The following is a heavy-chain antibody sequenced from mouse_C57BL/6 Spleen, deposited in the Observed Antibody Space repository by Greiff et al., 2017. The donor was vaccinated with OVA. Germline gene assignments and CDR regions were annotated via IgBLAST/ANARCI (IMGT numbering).Heavy chain of an antibody. CDR2: INPNNGGT. D-gene: IGHD1-1*01. Sequence: VQLQQSGPELVKPGASVKISCKASGYTFTDYYMNWVKQSHGKSLEWIGDINPNNGGTSYNQKFKGKATLTVDKSSSTAYMELRSLTSEDSAVEDCARSRDYGSNYFDYWGQGTTLTVSS. CDR3: ARSRDYGSNYFDY. CDR1: GYTFTDYY. V-gene: IGHV1-26*01. J-gene: IGHJ2*01.